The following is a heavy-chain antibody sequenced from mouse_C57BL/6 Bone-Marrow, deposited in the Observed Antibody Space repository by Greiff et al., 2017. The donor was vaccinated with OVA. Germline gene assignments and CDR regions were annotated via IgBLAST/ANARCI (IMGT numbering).Heavy chain of an antibody. V-gene: IGHV1-82*01. CDR3: ARGRLLRNWYFDV. Sequence: QVQLQQSGPELVKPGASVKISCKASGYAFSSSWMNWVKQRPGKGLEWIGRIYPGDGDTNYNGKFKGKATLTADKSSSTAYMQLSSLTSEDSAVYFCARGRLLRNWYFDVWGTGTTVTVAS. CDR1: GYAFSSSW. D-gene: IGHD1-1*01. J-gene: IGHJ1*03. CDR2: IYPGDGDT.